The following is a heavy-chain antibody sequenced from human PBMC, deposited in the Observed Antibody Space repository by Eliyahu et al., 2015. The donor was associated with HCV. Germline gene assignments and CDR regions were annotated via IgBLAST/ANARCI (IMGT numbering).Heavy chain of an antibody. CDR2: IYYRGNT. V-gene: IGHV4-30-4*08. Sequence: QVQLQESGPGLVKPSQTXSLTCXXSXGSISSVDYYWSWIRXSPGKGLGWLGYIYYRGNTYYNPSLESRLTISVDTSKNQFSLKMSSVTAADTAVYYCARVGVRVTVVNQWGQGTPVTVSS. CDR3: ARVGVRVTVVNQ. D-gene: IGHD4-23*01. J-gene: IGHJ4*02. CDR1: XGSISSVDYY.